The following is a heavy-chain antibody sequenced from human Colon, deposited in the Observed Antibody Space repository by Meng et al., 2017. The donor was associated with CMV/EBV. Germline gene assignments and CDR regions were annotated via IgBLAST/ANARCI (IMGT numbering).Heavy chain of an antibody. CDR2: INRDSTMI. V-gene: IGHV3-48*04. CDR3: ARDHEWAFDI. D-gene: IGHD3-3*01. J-gene: IGHJ3*02. Sequence: GGSLRLSCAASGFTFNTYAMNWVRQAPGKGLEWVSPINRDSTMIYYADSAMGRFTISRDNARNSLFLQMNSLRLEDTAVYYCARDHEWAFDIWGQGTMVTVSS. CDR1: GFTFNTYA.